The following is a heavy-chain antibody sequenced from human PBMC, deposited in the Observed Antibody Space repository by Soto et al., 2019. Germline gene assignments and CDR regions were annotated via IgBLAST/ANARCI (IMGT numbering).Heavy chain of an antibody. J-gene: IGHJ4*02. CDR1: GFTFSTYT. D-gene: IGHD6-19*01. V-gene: IGHV3-21*01. Sequence: PGGSLRLSCAASGFTFSTYTMNWVRQAPGKGLEWVSSITSSSGYIYYADSVKGRFTISRDSSKNTVSLEMTSLRAEDTAVYYCAKGGRQWLVTSDFNYWGQGALVTVSS. CDR2: ITSSSGYI. CDR3: AKGGRQWLVTSDFNY.